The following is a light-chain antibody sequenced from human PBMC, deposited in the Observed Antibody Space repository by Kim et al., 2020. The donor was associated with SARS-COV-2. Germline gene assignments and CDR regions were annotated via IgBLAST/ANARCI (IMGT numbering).Light chain of an antibody. CDR3: QAWDSSTVV. CDR1: KLGDKY. Sequence: SYELTQPPSVSVSPGQTASLTCSGDKLGDKYACWYQQKSGQSPVLVICQDNKRPSGIPERFSGSNSGNTATLTISGTQAVDEADYYCQAWDSSTVVFGTG. J-gene: IGLJ1*01. V-gene: IGLV3-1*01. CDR2: QDN.